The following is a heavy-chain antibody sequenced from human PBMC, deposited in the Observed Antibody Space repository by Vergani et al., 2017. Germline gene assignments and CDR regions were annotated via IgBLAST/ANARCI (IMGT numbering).Heavy chain of an antibody. CDR1: GGSISSYY. CDR2: IYTSGST. V-gene: IGHV4-4*07. J-gene: IGHJ4*02. CDR3: ATSYSSSDPFDY. Sequence: QVQLQESGPGLVKPSETLSLTCTVSGGSISSYYWSWIRQPAGKGLEWIGRIYTSGSTYYNPSLKSRVTISVDTSKNQFSLKLSSVTAADTAVYYCATSYSSSDPFDYWGQGTLVTVSS. D-gene: IGHD6-6*01.